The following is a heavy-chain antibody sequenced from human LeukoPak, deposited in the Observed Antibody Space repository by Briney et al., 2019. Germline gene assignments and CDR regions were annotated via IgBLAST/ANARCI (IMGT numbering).Heavy chain of an antibody. CDR1: GYSISSGYY. V-gene: IGHV4-38-2*02. D-gene: IGHD3/OR15-3a*01. Sequence: PSETLSLTCTVSGYSISSGYYWGWIRQPPGKGLEWIGSIYYSGNTYYNASLKSQVSISIDTSKNQFSLKLTSVTAADTAVYYCARQTGSGLFILPGGQGTLVTVS. CDR2: IYYSGNT. J-gene: IGHJ4*02. CDR3: ARQTGSGLFILP.